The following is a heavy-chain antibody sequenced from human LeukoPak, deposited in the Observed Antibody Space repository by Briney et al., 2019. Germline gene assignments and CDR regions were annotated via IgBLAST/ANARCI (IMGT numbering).Heavy chain of an antibody. V-gene: IGHV3-21*04. CDR1: GFTFSSYS. Sequence: GGSLRLSCAASGFTFSSYSMNWVRQAPGKGLEWVSSISSSSSYIYYADSVKGRFTISRDNSKNTVYLQMNSLRAEDTAVYYCARDPGVVAFHYFDFWGQGTLVTVSS. D-gene: IGHD3-3*01. CDR2: ISSSSSYI. J-gene: IGHJ4*02. CDR3: ARDPGVVAFHYFDF.